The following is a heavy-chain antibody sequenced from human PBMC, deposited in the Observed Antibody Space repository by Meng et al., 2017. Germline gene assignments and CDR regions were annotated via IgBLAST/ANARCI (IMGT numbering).Heavy chain of an antibody. CDR3: ASFIWGSGSYSG. CDR1: GYTFTRYG. D-gene: IGHD3-10*01. CDR2: ISAYNGNT. Sequence: QVQLVQSGAEVKKTGGSVKGSCKASGYTFTRYGISWVRQAPGQGLEWMGWISAYNGNTNYAQKLQGRVTMTTDTSTSTAYMELRSLRSDDTAVYYCASFIWGSGSYSGWGQGTPVTVSS. J-gene: IGHJ4*02. V-gene: IGHV1-18*01.